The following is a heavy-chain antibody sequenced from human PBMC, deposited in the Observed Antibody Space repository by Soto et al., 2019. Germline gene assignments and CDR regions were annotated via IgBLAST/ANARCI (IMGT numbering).Heavy chain of an antibody. CDR2: ISSGSSYI. CDR3: ARDILSGGAYPDS. J-gene: IGHJ5*01. Sequence: EVQLVESGGGLVKPGGSPRLSCAASGFTFSTYTMNWVRQAPGKGLEWISSISSGSSYIYYAGSVKGRFTISRDNAKNSLFLQMNSLRADDTAVYYCARDILSGGAYPDSWGQGTKVTVSS. CDR1: GFTFSTYT. V-gene: IGHV3-21*01. D-gene: IGHD3-10*01.